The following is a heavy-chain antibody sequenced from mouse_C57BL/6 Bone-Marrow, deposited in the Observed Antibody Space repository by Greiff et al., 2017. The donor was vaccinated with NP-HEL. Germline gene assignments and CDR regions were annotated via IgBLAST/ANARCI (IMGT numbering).Heavy chain of an antibody. CDR2: IHPNSGST. CDR1: GYTFTSYW. V-gene: IGHV1-64*01. D-gene: IGHD1-1*01. Sequence: QVQLQQPGAELVKPGASVKLSCKASGYTFTSYWMHWVKQRPGQGLEWIGMIHPNSGSTNYNEKFKSKATLTVDKSSSPAYMQISSLTSEDSAVYDCASIYYYGSVDYWGQGTTLTVSS. J-gene: IGHJ2*01. CDR3: ASIYYYGSVDY.